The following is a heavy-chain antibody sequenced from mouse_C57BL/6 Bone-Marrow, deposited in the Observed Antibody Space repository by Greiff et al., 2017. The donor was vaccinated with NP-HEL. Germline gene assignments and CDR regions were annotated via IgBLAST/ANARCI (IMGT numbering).Heavy chain of an antibody. Sequence: EVQLVESGGGLVKPGGSLKLSCAASGFTFSDYGMHWVRQAPEKGLEWVAYISSGSSTIYYVDTVKGRFTISRDNAKNTLFLQMTSLRSEDTAMYYCARSNYGSTHYYAMDYWGQGTSVTVSS. J-gene: IGHJ4*01. V-gene: IGHV5-17*01. CDR2: ISSGSSTI. CDR1: GFTFSDYG. CDR3: ARSNYGSTHYYAMDY. D-gene: IGHD1-1*01.